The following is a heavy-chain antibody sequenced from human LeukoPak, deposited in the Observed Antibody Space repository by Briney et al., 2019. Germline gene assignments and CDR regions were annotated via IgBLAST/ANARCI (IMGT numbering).Heavy chain of an antibody. Sequence: SETLSLTCAVSGGSISSSNWWSWVRQPPGKGLEWIGEIYHSGSTYYNPSLKSRVTISVDRSKNQFSLKLSSVTAADTAVYYCARGHYDSSGFPDYWGQGTLVTVSS. D-gene: IGHD3-22*01. J-gene: IGHJ4*02. CDR2: IYHSGST. CDR1: GGSISSSNW. CDR3: ARGHYDSSGFPDY. V-gene: IGHV4-4*02.